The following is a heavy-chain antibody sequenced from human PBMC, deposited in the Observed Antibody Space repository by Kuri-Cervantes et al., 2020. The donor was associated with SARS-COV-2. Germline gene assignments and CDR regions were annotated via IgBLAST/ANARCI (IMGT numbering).Heavy chain of an antibody. CDR2: INHSGSS. V-gene: IGHV4-34*01. D-gene: IGHD3-3*01. CDR3: ARVFWSGPNDAFDI. J-gene: IGHJ3*02. CDR1: GGSFSGYY. Sequence: SQTLSLTCAVYGGSFSGYYWSWIRQPPGKGLKWIGEINHSGSSKYNPSLKSRVTISVDTSKNQFSLKLSSVTAADTAVYYCARVFWSGPNDAFDIWGQGTMVTVSS.